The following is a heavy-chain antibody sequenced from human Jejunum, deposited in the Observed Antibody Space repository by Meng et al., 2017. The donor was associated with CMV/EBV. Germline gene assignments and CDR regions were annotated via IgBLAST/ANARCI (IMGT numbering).Heavy chain of an antibody. V-gene: IGHV3-30-3*01. J-gene: IGHJ6*02. CDR1: TFSTYT. Sequence: TFSTYTIHWVRPAPGKGLEWVAVISYDDGSNYFYAASVKGRFTISRDNSKNTLYLQMNSLRPEDTAVYFCAREFSVGGRTPGMAVWGQGTTVTVSS. CDR3: AREFSVGGRTPGMAV. CDR2: ISYDDGSNY.